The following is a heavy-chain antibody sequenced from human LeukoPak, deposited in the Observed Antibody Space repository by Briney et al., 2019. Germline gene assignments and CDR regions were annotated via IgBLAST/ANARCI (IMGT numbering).Heavy chain of an antibody. CDR2: IKVGNGKT. V-gene: IGHV1-3*03. CDR3: AREDGDGYNSPDYNWFDP. D-gene: IGHD5-24*01. J-gene: IGHJ5*02. CDR1: GYTFSSYA. Sequence: ASVKVSCKASGYTFSSYAIHWVRQAPGQGLEWMGSIKVGNGKTKYSQEFQGRVTITRDTSANTAYMELSSLRSEDMAVYYCAREDGDGYNSPDYNWFDPWGQGTLVTVSS.